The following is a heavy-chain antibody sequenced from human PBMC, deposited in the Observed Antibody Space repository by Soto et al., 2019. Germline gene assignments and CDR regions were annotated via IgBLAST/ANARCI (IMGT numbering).Heavy chain of an antibody. CDR3: ARTDIVATMGLYYYYGMDV. Sequence: SETPSPTCPVSGGSLSSYYWSWVRPPPGKGLEWIGYIYYSGSTYYNPSLKSRVTISVDTSKNQFSLKLSSVTAADTAVYYCARTDIVATMGLYYYYGMDVWGQGTTVTVSS. D-gene: IGHD5-12*01. CDR2: IYYSGST. V-gene: IGHV4-59*08. J-gene: IGHJ6*02. CDR1: GGSLSSYY.